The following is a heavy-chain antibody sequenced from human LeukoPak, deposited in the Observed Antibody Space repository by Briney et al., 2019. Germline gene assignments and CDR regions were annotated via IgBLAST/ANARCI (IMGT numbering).Heavy chain of an antibody. Sequence: GGSLRLSCAASGFTFSSYVLHWVRQAPGKGLEWVAVISFNGNNKYYAASVTGRFTISRDNAKNTLYLQMNSLRAEDTAVYYCARGLAAAGTDAFDIWGQGTKVSVS. J-gene: IGHJ3*02. D-gene: IGHD6-13*01. CDR2: ISFNGNNK. CDR1: GFTFSSYV. V-gene: IGHV3-30*04. CDR3: ARGLAAAGTDAFDI.